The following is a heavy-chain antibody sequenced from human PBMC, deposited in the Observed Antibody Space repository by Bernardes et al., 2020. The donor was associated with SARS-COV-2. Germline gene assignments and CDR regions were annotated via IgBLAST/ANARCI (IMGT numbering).Heavy chain of an antibody. CDR2: ISAIGGST. CDR3: SKNAKYSSSSMEV. D-gene: IGHD6-6*01. Sequence: GGSLRLSCVAPGFTFSKNAMTWVRQVPGKGLEWVSAISAIGGSTYYAESVKGRFTISRDNSRNTLYLEMNSLRAEDTAVYYCSKNAKYSSSSMEVWGQGTTVTVS. V-gene: IGHV3-23*01. J-gene: IGHJ6*02. CDR1: GFTFSKNA.